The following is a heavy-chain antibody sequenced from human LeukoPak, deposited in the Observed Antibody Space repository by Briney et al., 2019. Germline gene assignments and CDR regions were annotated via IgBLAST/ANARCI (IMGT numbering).Heavy chain of an antibody. CDR3: ALSPVVKDGYYGMDV. Sequence: ASVKVSCKASGGTFSSYAISWVRQAPGQGLEWMERIIPIFGIANYAQKFQGRVTITADKSTGTAYMELSSLRSEDTAVYYCALSPVVKDGYYGMDVWGQGTTVTVSS. V-gene: IGHV1-69*04. J-gene: IGHJ6*02. CDR1: GGTFSSYA. CDR2: IIPIFGIA. D-gene: IGHD4-23*01.